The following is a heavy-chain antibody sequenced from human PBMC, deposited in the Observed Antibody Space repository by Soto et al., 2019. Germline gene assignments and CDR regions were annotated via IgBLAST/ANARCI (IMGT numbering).Heavy chain of an antibody. J-gene: IGHJ4*02. Sequence: EVQLEESGGGLVQPGGSLRLSCATSGFSFSSHNMNWVRQAPGKGLEWISYISTSGSSTYYADSVKGRFTISRDNVKNSLYLQMNSLRAEDTALYYCARSLNYRLDCWGQGTLVTVSS. D-gene: IGHD2-15*01. CDR2: ISTSGSST. CDR1: GFSFSSHN. CDR3: ARSLNYRLDC. V-gene: IGHV3-48*01.